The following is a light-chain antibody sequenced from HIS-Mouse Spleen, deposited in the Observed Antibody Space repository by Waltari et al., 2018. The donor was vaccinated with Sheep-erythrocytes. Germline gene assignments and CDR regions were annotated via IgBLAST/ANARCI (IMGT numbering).Light chain of an antibody. Sequence: QSALTQPRSVSGSPGQSVTISCTGTSSDGGGYNYVSWYQKPPGKPPKLMIYDVSKRPSGVPDRFSGSKSGNTASLTISGLQAEDEADYYCCSYAGSYNHVFATGTKVTVL. CDR1: SSDGGGYNY. V-gene: IGLV2-11*01. CDR3: CSYAGSYNHV. J-gene: IGLJ1*01. CDR2: DVS.